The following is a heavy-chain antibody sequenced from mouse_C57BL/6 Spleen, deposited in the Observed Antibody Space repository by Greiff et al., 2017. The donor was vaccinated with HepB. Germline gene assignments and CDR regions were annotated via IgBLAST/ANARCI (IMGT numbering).Heavy chain of an antibody. D-gene: IGHD3-1*01. CDR3: ARRAVYYAMDY. CDR2: IDPSDSYT. V-gene: IGHV1-59*01. Sequence: VQLQQPGAELVRPGTSVKLSCKASGYTFTSYWMHWVKQRPGQGLEWIGVIDPSDSYTNYNQKFKGKATLTVDTSSSTAYMQLSSLTSEDSAVYYCARRAVYYAMDYWGQGTSVTVSS. J-gene: IGHJ4*01. CDR1: GYTFTSYW.